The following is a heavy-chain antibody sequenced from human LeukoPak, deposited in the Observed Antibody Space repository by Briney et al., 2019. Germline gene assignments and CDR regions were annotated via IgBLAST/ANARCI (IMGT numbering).Heavy chain of an antibody. Sequence: SETLSLTCTVSGGSISSRSYYWGWIRQPPGKGLEWIGSIFYSGTTYYNPSLKSRVTISVDTSKNQFSLRLSSVTAADTAVYYCASENCSGASCSSFDYWGQGTLVTVSS. CDR3: ASENCSGASCSSFDY. CDR1: GGSISSRSYY. J-gene: IGHJ4*02. D-gene: IGHD2-15*01. V-gene: IGHV4-39*01. CDR2: IFYSGTT.